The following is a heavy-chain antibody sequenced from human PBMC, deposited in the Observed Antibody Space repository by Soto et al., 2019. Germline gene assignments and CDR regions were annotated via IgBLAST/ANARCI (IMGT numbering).Heavy chain of an antibody. Sequence: CKGSGYSFTSYLIGWVRQMPGKDLEWMGIIYPGDSDTRYSPSFQGQVTISADKSISTAYLQWSSLKASDTAMYYCAHPSLASAGQNYWGQGTLVTVSS. D-gene: IGHD6-13*01. CDR2: IYPGDSDT. V-gene: IGHV5-51*01. CDR1: GYSFTSYL. CDR3: AHPSLASAGQNY. J-gene: IGHJ4*02.